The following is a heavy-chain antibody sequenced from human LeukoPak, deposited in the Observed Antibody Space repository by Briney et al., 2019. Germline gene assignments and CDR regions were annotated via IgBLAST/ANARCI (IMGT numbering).Heavy chain of an antibody. D-gene: IGHD6-13*01. CDR1: RFPPRKYA. CDR3: TRGAAAFDY. Sequence: GGSLRLSCVGSRFPPRKYAMSWVRQAPGKGLEWVSGISGSGGSKYYADSVRGRFTISRDNAKNSLYLQMNSLRAEDTAVYYCTRGAAAFDYWGQGTLVTVSS. V-gene: IGHV3-23*01. CDR2: ISGSGGSK. J-gene: IGHJ4*02.